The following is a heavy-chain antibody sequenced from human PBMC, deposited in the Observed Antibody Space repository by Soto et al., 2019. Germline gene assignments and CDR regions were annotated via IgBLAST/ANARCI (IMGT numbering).Heavy chain of an antibody. V-gene: IGHV3-7*03. J-gene: IGHJ6*02. D-gene: IGHD4-4*01. CDR3: ERDKTTVTTDYYYGMDV. CDR2: IKQDGSEK. CDR1: GFTFSSYW. Sequence: EVQLVESGGGLVQPGGSLRLSCAASGFTFSSYWMSWVRQAPGKGLEWVANIKQDGSEKYYVDSVKGRFTISRDNAKNSLYLQMNSLRGEDTAVYYCERDKTTVTTDYYYGMDVWGQGTTVTVSS.